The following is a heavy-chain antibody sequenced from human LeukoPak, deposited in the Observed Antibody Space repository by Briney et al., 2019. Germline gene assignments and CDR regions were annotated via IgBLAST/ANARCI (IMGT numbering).Heavy chain of an antibody. CDR2: IYPGDSDT. CDR3: ARGPGYFDY. V-gene: IGHV5-51*03. CDR1: GYSFTSYW. Sequence: GGSLQISCQASGYSFTSYWIGGVGQLPGKGLEGMGIIYPGDSDTRYSPSFQGGVTISADKSTRTASLQWSSLKAWERAVYYCARGPGYFDYGRPGTVVTLSS. J-gene: IGHJ4*02.